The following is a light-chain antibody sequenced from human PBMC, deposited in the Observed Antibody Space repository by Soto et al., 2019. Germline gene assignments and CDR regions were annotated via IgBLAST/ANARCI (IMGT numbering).Light chain of an antibody. V-gene: IGKV1-39*01. J-gene: IGKJ2*01. CDR1: QGISSA. CDR3: QQSFTTPYT. Sequence: IQLTQSPSSLSASVGDSVTITCRASQGISSALAWYHQTPGRAPKLLVSTAASLRSGVPSRFSGSASGTDFALTISSLQPEDFATYYCQQSFTTPYTFGQGTKLEI. CDR2: TAA.